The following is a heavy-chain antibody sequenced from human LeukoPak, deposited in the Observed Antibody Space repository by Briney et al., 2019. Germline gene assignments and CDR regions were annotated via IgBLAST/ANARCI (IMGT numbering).Heavy chain of an antibody. V-gene: IGHV4-39*01. CDR2: IYYSGSV. CDR3: ARQGSGGRALDI. CDR1: GGSISSSTYY. J-gene: IGHJ3*02. Sequence: SETLSLTCSVSGGSISSSTYYWGWIRQPPGKGLEWIGSIYYSGSVNYNPSLKTRVTISADMSKNQLSLKLTSVTAADTALYYCARQGSGGRALDIWGQGTMVTVSS.